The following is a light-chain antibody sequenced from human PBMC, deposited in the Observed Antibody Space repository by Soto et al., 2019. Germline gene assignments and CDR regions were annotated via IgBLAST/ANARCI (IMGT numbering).Light chain of an antibody. J-gene: IGLJ1*01. Sequence: QSALTQPASVSGSPGQSITISCTGTSSDVGGNKYVSWYQQYPGKVPKLLINKVTNRPSGVSYRFSGSKSGSTASLTISALLAEDEADYFCASSTSDSLYVFGTGTKV. CDR1: SSDVGGNKY. CDR3: ASSTSDSLYV. V-gene: IGLV2-14*01. CDR2: KVT.